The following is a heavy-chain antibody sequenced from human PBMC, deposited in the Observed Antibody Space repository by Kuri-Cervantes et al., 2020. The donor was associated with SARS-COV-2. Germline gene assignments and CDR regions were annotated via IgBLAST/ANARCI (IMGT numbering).Heavy chain of an antibody. CDR3: ATIFTRYEGFDS. CDR2: IYYSGTT. D-gene: IGHD3-9*01. V-gene: IGHV4-30-4*08. J-gene: IGHJ4*02. Sequence: SCTVSGGSISSGDYYWSWIRQPPGKGLEWIGYIYYSGTTYYNPSVKSRLAISVDTSKNQFSLKLNSVTDAGTAVYYCATIFTRYEGFDSWGQGILVTVSS. CDR1: GGSISSGDYY.